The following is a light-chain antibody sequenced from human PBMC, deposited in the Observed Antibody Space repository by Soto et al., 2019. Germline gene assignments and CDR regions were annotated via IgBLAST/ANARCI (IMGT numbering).Light chain of an antibody. J-gene: IGLJ3*02. V-gene: IGLV2-14*01. CDR2: EVS. Sequence: QSVLTQPASVSGSPGQSITISCTGTSSDVGNYNYVSWYQQHPGKAPKLMIYEVSNRPSGVSSRFSGSKSGNTASLTISGLQAADEADYYCSSYTSGGTLVFGGGTQLTV. CDR3: SSYTSGGTLV. CDR1: SSDVGNYNY.